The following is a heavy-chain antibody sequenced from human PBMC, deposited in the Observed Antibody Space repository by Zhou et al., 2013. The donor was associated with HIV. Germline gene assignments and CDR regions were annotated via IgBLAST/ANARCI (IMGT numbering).Heavy chain of an antibody. Sequence: EVQLVESGGGLVKPGGSLRLSCAASGFTFSYYSMNWVRQAPGKGLEWVSSISSTSSYIYYADSVKGRFTISRDNAKNSLYLQMNSLRAEDTAVYYCARRGADSCSGGSSVPTYYFDYVGPGNPGHRLL. D-gene: IGHD2-15*01. CDR1: GFTFSYYS. CDR3: ARRGADSCSGGSSVPTYYFDY. V-gene: IGHV3-21*03. CDR2: ISSTSSYI. J-gene: IGHJ4*02.